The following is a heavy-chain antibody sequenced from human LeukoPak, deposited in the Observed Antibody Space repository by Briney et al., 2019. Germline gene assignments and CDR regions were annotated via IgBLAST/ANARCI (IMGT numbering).Heavy chain of an antibody. CDR3: ATRGSSLYNWFDP. D-gene: IGHD6-13*01. J-gene: IGHJ5*02. Sequence: ASVKVSCKASGGTFSSYAINWVRQAPGQGLEWMGGFDPEDGETIYAQKFQGRVTMTEDTSTDTAYMELSSLRSEDTAVYYCATRGSSLYNWFDPWGQGTLVTVSS. V-gene: IGHV1-24*01. CDR2: FDPEDGET. CDR1: GGTFSSYA.